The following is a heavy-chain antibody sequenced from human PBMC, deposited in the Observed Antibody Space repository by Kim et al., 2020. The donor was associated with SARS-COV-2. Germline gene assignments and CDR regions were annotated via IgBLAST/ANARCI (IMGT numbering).Heavy chain of an antibody. V-gene: IGHV1-69*04. J-gene: IGHJ4*02. D-gene: IGHD4-17*01. Sequence: YAQQFQGRVTITADKSTSTAYMELSSLRSEDTAVYYCARDTTVTTYFDYWGQGTLVTVSS. CDR3: ARDTTVTTYFDY.